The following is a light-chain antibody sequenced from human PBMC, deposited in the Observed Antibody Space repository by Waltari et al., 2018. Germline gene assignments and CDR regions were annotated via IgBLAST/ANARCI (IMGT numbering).Light chain of an antibody. CDR1: SSNIGSHT. V-gene: IGLV1-44*01. Sequence: QSVLTQPPSASGTPGQTVTISCSGSSSNIGSHTVNWYQHLPGPPPKLLIYNNNQRPSGVPDRFPGSKSGTSASLALSGLQSDDEAHYYCSTWDGSLTGVVFGGGTKLTVL. CDR2: NNN. CDR3: STWDGSLTGVV. J-gene: IGLJ3*02.